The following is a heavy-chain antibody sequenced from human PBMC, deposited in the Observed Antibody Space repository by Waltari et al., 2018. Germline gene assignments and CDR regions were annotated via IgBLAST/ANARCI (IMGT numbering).Heavy chain of an antibody. Sequence: SGFTFSSYGMHWVRQAPGKGLEWVAFIRYDGSNKYYADSVKGRFTISRDNSKNTLYLQMNSLRAEDTAVYYCAKMNIFPYYFDYWGQGTLVTVSS. J-gene: IGHJ4*02. CDR1: GFTFSSYG. V-gene: IGHV3-30*02. CDR2: IRYDGSNK. CDR3: AKMNIFPYYFDY.